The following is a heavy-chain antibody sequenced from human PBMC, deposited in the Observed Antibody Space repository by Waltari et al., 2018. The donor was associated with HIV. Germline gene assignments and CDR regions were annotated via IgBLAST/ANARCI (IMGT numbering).Heavy chain of an antibody. V-gene: IGHV1-24*01. D-gene: IGHD1-26*01. CDR3: ATVGRLSYSGSYYRY. Sequence: QVQLVQSGAEVKKPGASVKVSCKVSGNTLTDLSMPWVAQSPGKGLEWMGGFDPEDGETIYAQKFQGRVTMTEDTSTDTAYMELSSLRSEDTAVYYCATVGRLSYSGSYYRYWGQGTLVTVSS. CDR2: FDPEDGET. CDR1: GNTLTDLS. J-gene: IGHJ4*02.